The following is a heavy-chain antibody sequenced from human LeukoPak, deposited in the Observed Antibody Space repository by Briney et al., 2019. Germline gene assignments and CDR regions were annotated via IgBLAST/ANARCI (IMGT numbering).Heavy chain of an antibody. CDR1: GFIFSTSA. D-gene: IGHD3-3*01. V-gene: IGHV3-23*01. CDR3: AKDPGVNYDFWSGSLSDAFDI. J-gene: IGHJ3*02. CDR2: ISGDGGST. Sequence: PGGSLRLSCAASGFIFSTSAMNWVRQAPGKGLEWVSTISGDGGSTYYADSVRGRFTISRDISKNTLYLQMNSLRAEDTAVYYCAKDPGVNYDFWSGSLSDAFDIWGQGTMVTVSS.